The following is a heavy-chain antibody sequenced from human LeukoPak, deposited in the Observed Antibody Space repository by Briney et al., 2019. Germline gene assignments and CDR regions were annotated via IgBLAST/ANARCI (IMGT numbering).Heavy chain of an antibody. V-gene: IGHV3-7*04. CDR1: GFPFSSYW. J-gene: IGHJ4*02. CDR3: TRVGYIDEGIDY. Sequence: PGESLRLSSVASGFPFSSYWMTWVRQAPGKGLEWVANIKQDGSKKSYVDSVKGRFTISRDNAKNSLYLQMNSLRAEDTAIYYCTRVGYIDEGIDYWGQGTLVTVSS. D-gene: IGHD5-24*01. CDR2: IKQDGSKK.